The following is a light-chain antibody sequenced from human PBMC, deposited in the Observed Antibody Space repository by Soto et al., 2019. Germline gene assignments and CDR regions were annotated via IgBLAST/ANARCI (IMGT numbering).Light chain of an antibody. V-gene: IGKV3-15*01. CDR1: QSVSSN. CDR3: QQYNNWGT. CDR2: GAS. J-gene: IGKJ1*01. Sequence: EIVMTQSPATLSVSPGERATLSCRASQSVSSNLAWYQQKPGQAPRLLIYGASTRATGIPARFSGSGSGTEFTLTISSLQSEDFAVYYCQQYNNWGTFGRGTKVEI.